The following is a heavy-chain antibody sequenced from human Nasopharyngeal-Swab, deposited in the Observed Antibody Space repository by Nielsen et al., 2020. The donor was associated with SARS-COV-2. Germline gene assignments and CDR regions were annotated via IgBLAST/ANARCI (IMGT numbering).Heavy chain of an antibody. CDR1: GFTFDDYA. CDR3: AKASNPAVAGDFGY. Sequence: SLKISCAASGFTFDDYAMHWVRQAPGKGLEWVSGISWNSGSIGYADSVKGRFTISRDNAKNSLYLQMNSLRAEDTALYYCAKASNPAVAGDFGYWGQGTLVTVSS. CDR2: ISWNSGSI. J-gene: IGHJ4*02. V-gene: IGHV3-9*01. D-gene: IGHD6-19*01.